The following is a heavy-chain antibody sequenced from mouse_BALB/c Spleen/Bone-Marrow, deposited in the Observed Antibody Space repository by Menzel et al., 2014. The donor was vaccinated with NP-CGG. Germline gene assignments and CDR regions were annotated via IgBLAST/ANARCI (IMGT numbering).Heavy chain of an antibody. J-gene: IGHJ4*01. CDR3: SRRGSTMITTGYAMDY. Sequence: EVMLVESGGDLVKPGGSLKLSCAASGLTFSNYGMSWVRQSPDKRLEWVATISSGGSYTYYPDSVKGRFTISRDNAKNALFLQMSSLKSEDTAMYYCSRRGSTMITTGYAMDYWGQGTSVTVSS. CDR2: ISSGGSYT. V-gene: IGHV5-6*01. D-gene: IGHD2-4*01. CDR1: GLTFSNYG.